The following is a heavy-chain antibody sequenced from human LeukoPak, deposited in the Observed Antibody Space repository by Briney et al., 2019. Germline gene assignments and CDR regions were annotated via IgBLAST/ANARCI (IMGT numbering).Heavy chain of an antibody. CDR1: GGSISSGSYY. CDR2: IYTSGST. Sequence: PSETLSLTCTVSGGSISSGSYYWSWIRQPAGKGLEWIGRIYTSGSTNYNPSLKSRVTISVDTSKNQFSLKLSSVTAADTAVYYCARECYGNYGYYMDVWGKGTTVTVSS. V-gene: IGHV4-61*02. CDR3: ARECYGNYGYYMDV. D-gene: IGHD4-11*01. J-gene: IGHJ6*03.